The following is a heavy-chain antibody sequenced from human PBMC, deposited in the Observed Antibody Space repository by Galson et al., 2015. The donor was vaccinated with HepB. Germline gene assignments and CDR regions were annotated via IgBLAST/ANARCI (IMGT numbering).Heavy chain of an antibody. Sequence: PALVKPTQTLTLTCTFSGFSLSTSGMCVSWIRQPPGKALEWLARIDWDDDKYYSTSLKTRLTISKDTSKNQVVLTMTNMDPVGTATYYCARIRSTSWFGYYYYYMDVWGKGTTVTVSS. D-gene: IGHD6-13*01. CDR2: IDWDDDK. CDR3: ARIRSTSWFGYYYYYMDV. CDR1: GFSLSTSGMC. V-gene: IGHV2-70*11. J-gene: IGHJ6*03.